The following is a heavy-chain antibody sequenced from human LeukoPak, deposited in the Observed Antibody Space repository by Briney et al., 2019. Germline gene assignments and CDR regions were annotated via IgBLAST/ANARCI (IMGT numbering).Heavy chain of an antibody. J-gene: IGHJ3*02. D-gene: IGHD4-23*01. CDR1: GYTFTSYY. CDR3: ARRRYGGDPAYDAFDI. Sequence: ASVKVSCKASGYTFTSYYMHWVRQAPGQGLEWMGITNPSGGSTSYAQKFQGRVTMTRDMSTSTVYMELSSLRSEDTAVYYCARRRYGGDPAYDAFDIWGQGTMVTVSS. CDR2: TNPSGGST. V-gene: IGHV1-46*01.